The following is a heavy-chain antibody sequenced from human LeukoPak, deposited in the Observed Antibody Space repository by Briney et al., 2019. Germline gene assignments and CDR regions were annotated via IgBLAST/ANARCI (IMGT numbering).Heavy chain of an antibody. CDR2: ISPYNGNT. V-gene: IGHV1-18*01. D-gene: IGHD6-13*01. Sequence: ASVKVSCKASGYSFTSYGFSWVRQAPGQGLEWMGWISPYNGNTNYAQKLQGRVTMTSDTSTSTAYMELRSLRSDDTAVYYCARAVIPVAVQPALDYWGQGTLVTVSS. CDR3: ARAVIPVAVQPALDY. J-gene: IGHJ4*02. CDR1: GYSFTSYG.